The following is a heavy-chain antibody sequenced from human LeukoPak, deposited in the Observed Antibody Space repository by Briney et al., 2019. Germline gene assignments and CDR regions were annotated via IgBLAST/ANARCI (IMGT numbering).Heavy chain of an antibody. D-gene: IGHD3-10*01. CDR1: GGSISSGDYY. CDR3: ARKGGRDSGSYYLFDY. Sequence: SQTLSLTCTVSGGSISSGDYYWSWIRQPPGKGLEWNGYIYYSGSTYYNPSLRSRVTISVDTSKNQFSLKLSSVTAADTAVYYCARKGGRDSGSYYLFDYWGQGTLVTVSS. J-gene: IGHJ4*02. CDR2: IYYSGST. V-gene: IGHV4-30-4*01.